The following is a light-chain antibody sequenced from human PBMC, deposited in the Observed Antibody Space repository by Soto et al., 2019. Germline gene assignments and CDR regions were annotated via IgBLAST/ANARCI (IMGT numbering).Light chain of an antibody. CDR2: DAS. CDR1: QSISSW. V-gene: IGKV1-5*01. Sequence: DIQLTQSPSTLAASLGDRVAIPCRASQSISSWLAWYQQKPGKAPKRLIYDASSLESGVPLRFGGGMTGTEFTLTISRLEPDDFATYYCQQYNSYSVGQGTKVDI. J-gene: IGKJ1*01. CDR3: QQYNSYS.